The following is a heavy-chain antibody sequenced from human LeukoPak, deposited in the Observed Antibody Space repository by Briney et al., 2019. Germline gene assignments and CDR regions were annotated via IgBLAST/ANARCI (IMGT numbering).Heavy chain of an antibody. CDR1: GFTFSSYG. CDR2: ISSSSDIV. V-gene: IGHV3-48*04. D-gene: IGHD6-19*01. Sequence: GGSLRLSCAVSGFTFSSYGMNWVRQAPGKGLEWVSHISSSSDIVYYADSVKGRFTISRDNAKNSLYLQMDSLRAEDAAVYYCAGEGSGWLPNYRGQGTLVTVSS. J-gene: IGHJ4*02. CDR3: AGEGSGWLPNY.